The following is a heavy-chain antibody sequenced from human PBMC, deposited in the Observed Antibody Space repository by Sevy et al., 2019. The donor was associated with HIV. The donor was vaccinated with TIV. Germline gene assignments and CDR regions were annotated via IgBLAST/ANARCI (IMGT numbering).Heavy chain of an antibody. CDR3: AKYGRPAFRYYYYYYMDV. CDR1: GFTFSSYA. J-gene: IGHJ6*03. V-gene: IGHV3-23*01. D-gene: IGHD3-10*01. Sequence: GGSLRLSCAASGFTFSSYAMSWVRQAPGKGLEWVSAISGSGGSTYYADSVKGRFTISRDNSKNTLYLQMNSLRAEDTAVYYCAKYGRPAFRYYYYYYMDVWGKGTTVTVSS. CDR2: ISGSGGST.